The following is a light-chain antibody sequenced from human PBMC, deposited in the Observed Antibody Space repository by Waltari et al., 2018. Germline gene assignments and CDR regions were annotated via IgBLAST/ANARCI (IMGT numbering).Light chain of an antibody. CDR2: SSS. V-gene: IGKV1-39*01. Sequence: DTLMTQPPSSLSASVGDRVTITCRASQAISTYVNWYQQTPGMAPKLLIFSSSTLHRGVSSRFSGSGSGTEFTLTISNLQPDDFATYYCQQSYSAPLAFGGGTKLDI. CDR1: QAISTY. CDR3: QQSYSAPLA. J-gene: IGKJ4*01.